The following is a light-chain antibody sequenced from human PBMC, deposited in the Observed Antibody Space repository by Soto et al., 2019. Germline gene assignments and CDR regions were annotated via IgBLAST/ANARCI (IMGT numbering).Light chain of an antibody. CDR1: SSDIGAYNH. Sequence: QSALTQPASVPGSPGQSITISCSGSSSDIGAYNHVAWFQQFPGKTPKLVIYSVSDRPSGVSYRFSGSKSGNTASLTISGLQADDEADYYCISYTASRSYVFGTGTKLTVL. J-gene: IGLJ1*01. CDR2: SVS. V-gene: IGLV2-14*01. CDR3: ISYTASRSYV.